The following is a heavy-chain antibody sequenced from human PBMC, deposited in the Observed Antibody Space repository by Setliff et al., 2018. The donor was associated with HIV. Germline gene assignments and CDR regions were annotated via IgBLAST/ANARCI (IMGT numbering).Heavy chain of an antibody. Sequence: SETLSLTCTVYGASISNSNSYWGWTRQPPGKRLEWLGSIYSSGSRSYNPSLSSRLTISVDTSKNHVSLKLSSVTAADTAVYYCARGRRNEWELLLLAFDMWGQGTMVTVSS. CDR3: ARGRRNEWELLLLAFDM. J-gene: IGHJ3*02. CDR2: IYSSGSR. D-gene: IGHD1-26*01. CDR1: GASISNSNSY. V-gene: IGHV4-39*02.